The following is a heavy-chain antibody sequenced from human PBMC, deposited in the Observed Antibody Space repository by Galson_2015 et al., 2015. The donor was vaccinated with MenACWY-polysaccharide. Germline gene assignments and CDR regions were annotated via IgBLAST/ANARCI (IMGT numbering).Heavy chain of an antibody. CDR1: GFTFSSYW. Sequence: SLRLSCAASGFTFSSYWMSWVRQAPGKGLEWVANIKQDGSEKYYVDSVKGRFTISRDNAKNSLYLQMNSLRAEDTAVYYCARLGTVVTLPLDYWGQGTLVTVSS. D-gene: IGHD4-23*01. V-gene: IGHV3-7*01. CDR2: IKQDGSEK. J-gene: IGHJ4*02. CDR3: ARLGTVVTLPLDY.